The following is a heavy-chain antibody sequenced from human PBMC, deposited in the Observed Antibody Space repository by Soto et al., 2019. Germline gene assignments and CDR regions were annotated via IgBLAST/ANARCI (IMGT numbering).Heavy chain of an antibody. CDR2: IYSGGST. CDR3: ARDRVRNTHYYGMDV. J-gene: IGHJ6*02. V-gene: IGHV3-53*01. CDR1: GFTFSSYW. Sequence: GGSLRLSCAASGFTFSSYWMHWVRQAPGKGLGWVSVIYSGGSTYYADSVKGRFTISRDNSKNTLYLQMNSLRAEDTAVYYCARDRVRNTHYYGMDVWGQGTTVTVSS. D-gene: IGHD2-15*01.